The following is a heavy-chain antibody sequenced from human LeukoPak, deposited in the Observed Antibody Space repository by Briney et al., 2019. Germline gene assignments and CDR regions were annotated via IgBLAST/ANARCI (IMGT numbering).Heavy chain of an antibody. CDR3: ARDSDIAAAGSDY. J-gene: IGHJ4*02. CDR1: GFTFSSYW. Sequence: GGSLRLSCAASGFTFSSYWMSWVRQAPGKGLEWVANIKQDGSEKYYVDSVRGRFTISRDNAKNSLYLQMNSLRAEDTAVYYCARDSDIAAAGSDYWGQGTLVTVSS. V-gene: IGHV3-7*01. CDR2: IKQDGSEK. D-gene: IGHD6-13*01.